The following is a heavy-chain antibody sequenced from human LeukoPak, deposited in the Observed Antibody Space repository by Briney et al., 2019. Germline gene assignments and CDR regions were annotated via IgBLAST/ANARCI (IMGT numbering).Heavy chain of an antibody. CDR2: IYHSGST. Sequence: PSETLSLTCAVSGGSISSVGSAWSWIRQPPGKGLEWIGYIYHSGSTYYNPSLKSRVTISVDTSKNQFSLKLSSVTAADTAVYYCARAEGMLFDYWGQGTLVTVSS. D-gene: IGHD3-10*01. CDR1: GGSISSVGSA. J-gene: IGHJ4*02. CDR3: ARAEGMLFDY. V-gene: IGHV4-30-2*01.